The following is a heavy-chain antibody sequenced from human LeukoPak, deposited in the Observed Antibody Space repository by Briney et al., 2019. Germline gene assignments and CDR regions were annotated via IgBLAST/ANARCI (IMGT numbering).Heavy chain of an antibody. D-gene: IGHD3-3*01. J-gene: IGHJ5*02. CDR3: ARAFGVVMNGGWFDP. CDR1: GGSLSSSNW. CDR2: FYHSGST. Sequence: SGSLSLTCAVSGGSLSSSNWWSWVRQPPGKGQEWIGVFYHSGSTNYKPSLKSRVTISVDKSKNQLSLKLSTVTAEDTAVYYCARAFGVVMNGGWFDPWGQGTLVTVSS. V-gene: IGHV4-4*02.